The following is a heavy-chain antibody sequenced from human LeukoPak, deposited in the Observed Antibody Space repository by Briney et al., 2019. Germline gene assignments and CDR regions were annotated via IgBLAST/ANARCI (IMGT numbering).Heavy chain of an antibody. V-gene: IGHV3-30*01. Sequence: GGSLRLSCAASGFTFSSYTMHWVRQAPGKGLEWVAVISYDGSNKYYADSVKGRFTISRDTSKNTLYLQMNSLRAEDTAVYPCARAFYRFGVVTGWFDPWGQGTLVTVSS. CDR3: ARAFYRFGVVTGWFDP. CDR2: ISYDGSNK. CDR1: GFTFSSYT. J-gene: IGHJ5*02. D-gene: IGHD3-3*01.